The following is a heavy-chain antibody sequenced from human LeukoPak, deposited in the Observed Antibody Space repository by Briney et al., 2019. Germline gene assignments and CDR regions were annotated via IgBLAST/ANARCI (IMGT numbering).Heavy chain of an antibody. D-gene: IGHD1-20*01. CDR1: GFTFSTFG. J-gene: IGHJ5*02. CDR3: ARSISGTTNNRFDP. CDR2: IWSDGSYK. V-gene: IGHV3-33*01. Sequence: GRSLTLSCAASGFTFSTFGIHWVRQAPGKGLEWVAVIWSDGSYKYYADSVKGRFTISRDNSKNTLYLQMNSLRAEDTAVYYCARSISGTTNNRFDPWGQGTLVTVSS.